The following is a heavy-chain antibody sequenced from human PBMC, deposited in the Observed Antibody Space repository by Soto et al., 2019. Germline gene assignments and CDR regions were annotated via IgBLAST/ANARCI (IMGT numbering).Heavy chain of an antibody. Sequence: QVQLVESGGGVVQPGRSLRLSCAASGFTFSSYGMHWVRQAPGKGLEWVAVISKDGNVKYYAESVKGRFTISRDNSKNTVYLQMNSLGAEEMSSYYCTREVASGYWGPGTLVTVSS. CDR2: ISKDGNVK. J-gene: IGHJ4*02. CDR3: TREVASGY. V-gene: IGHV3-30*03. D-gene: IGHD3-10*01. CDR1: GFTFSSYG.